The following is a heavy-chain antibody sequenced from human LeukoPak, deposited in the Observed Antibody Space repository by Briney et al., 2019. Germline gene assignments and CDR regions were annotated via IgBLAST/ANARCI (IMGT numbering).Heavy chain of an antibody. J-gene: IGHJ4*02. V-gene: IGHV3-74*01. CDR2: INTDGSST. Sequence: PGGSLRLSCAASGFTFSSYWMHWVRQAPGKGLVWVSRINTDGSSTSYADSVKGRFTISRDNAKNTLYLQMNGLRAEDTAVYYCARSTWYNWNLGYWGQGTLVTVSS. CDR3: ARSTWYNWNLGY. D-gene: IGHD1-20*01. CDR1: GFTFSSYW.